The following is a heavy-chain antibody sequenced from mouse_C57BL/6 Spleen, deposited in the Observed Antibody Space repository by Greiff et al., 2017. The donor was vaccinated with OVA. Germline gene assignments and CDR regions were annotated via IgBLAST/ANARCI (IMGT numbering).Heavy chain of an antibody. D-gene: IGHD2-4*01. CDR3: SRLAYDYGEFAG. CDR1: GYTFTSYW. V-gene: IGHV1-59*01. J-gene: IGHJ3*01. Sequence: QVQLQQPGAELVRPGTSVKLSCKASGYTFTSYWMHWVKQRPGQGLEWIGVIDPSDSYTNYNQKFKGKATLTVDTSSSTAYMQLSRLTSEGSAVYYCSRLAYDYGEFAGWGKGTMVTVST. CDR2: IDPSDSYT.